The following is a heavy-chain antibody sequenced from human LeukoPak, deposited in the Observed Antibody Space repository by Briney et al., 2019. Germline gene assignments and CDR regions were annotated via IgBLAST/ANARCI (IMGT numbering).Heavy chain of an antibody. Sequence: PSETLSLTCTVSGGSISSSSYYWGWIRQPPGKGLEWIGIIYYSGSTYYNPSLKGRLTISVDTSKNQFSLKLSSVTATDTAVHYCERRGYCSSTSCYEYWFDPWGQGTLVTVSS. CDR2: IYYSGST. CDR1: GGSISSSSYY. V-gene: IGHV4-39*01. CDR3: ERRGYCSSTSCYEYWFDP. J-gene: IGHJ5*02. D-gene: IGHD2-2*01.